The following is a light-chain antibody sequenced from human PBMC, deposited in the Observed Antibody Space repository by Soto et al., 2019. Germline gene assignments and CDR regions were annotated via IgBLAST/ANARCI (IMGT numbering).Light chain of an antibody. CDR1: SSGVGSYNL. CDR2: EGS. V-gene: IGLV2-23*01. Sequence: QSVLTQPASVSGSPGQSITISCTGTSSGVGSYNLVSWYQHHPGKAPKLMIYEGSKRPSGVSNRFSGSKSGNTASLTISGLQAEDEADYYCCSYAATSTLVVFGGGTKLTVL. CDR3: CSYAATSTLVV. J-gene: IGLJ2*01.